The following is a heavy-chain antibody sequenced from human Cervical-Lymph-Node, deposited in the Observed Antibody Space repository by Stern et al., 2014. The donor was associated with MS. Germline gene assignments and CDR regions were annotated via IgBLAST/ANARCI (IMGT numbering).Heavy chain of an antibody. D-gene: IGHD3-3*01. CDR2: INPNRGGT. CDR3: ARGSGTAYDLRGDY. Sequence: VQLEESGAEARAPGASMKVSCKASGYIFTDYYLHWVRQAPGQGLEWLGWINPNRGGTNYAQNFQGRVTMTRDTSISTAYMELRWLGSADTAVYYCARGSGTAYDLRGDYWGQGTLVTVSS. J-gene: IGHJ4*01. V-gene: IGHV1-2*02. CDR1: GYIFTDYY.